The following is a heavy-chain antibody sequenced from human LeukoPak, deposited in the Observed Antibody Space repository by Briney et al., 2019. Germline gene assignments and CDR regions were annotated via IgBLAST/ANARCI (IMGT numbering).Heavy chain of an antibody. CDR1: GGSFSGYY. D-gene: IGHD2-2*01. CDR2: INTSGNT. J-gene: IGHJ6*03. V-gene: IGHV4-4*08. Sequence: SETLSLTCAVYGGSFSGYYWSWIRQPPGKGLEWIGRINTSGNTNYNPSLKSRVTISVDTSKNQFSLKLTSVTAADTAVYYCAREPRGNCSSTSCPFYYYMDVWGKGTTVTVSS. CDR3: AREPRGNCSSTSCPFYYYMDV.